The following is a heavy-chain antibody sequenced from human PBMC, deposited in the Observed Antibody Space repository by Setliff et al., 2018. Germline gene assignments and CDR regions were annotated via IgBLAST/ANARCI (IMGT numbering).Heavy chain of an antibody. V-gene: IGHV4-4*08. Sequence: SETLSLTCTVSGDSLSDSYWIWIRQAPGKGLENIAFIHASGSAHHNPSLRSRVTISVDKSKNQFSLKLTSVTAADTAIYYCARGGRDNGDYVYIQHWGQGTLVTVSS. CDR1: GDSLSDSY. CDR3: ARGGRDNGDYVYIQH. D-gene: IGHD4-17*01. J-gene: IGHJ1*01. CDR2: IHASGSA.